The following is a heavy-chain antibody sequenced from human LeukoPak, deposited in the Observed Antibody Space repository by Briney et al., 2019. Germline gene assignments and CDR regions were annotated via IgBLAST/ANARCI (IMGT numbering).Heavy chain of an antibody. CDR2: ISSGGSII. D-gene: IGHD6-19*01. CDR1: GFIFSSYE. J-gene: IGHJ4*02. V-gene: IGHV3-48*03. CDR3: AKVGQWLVDKKGGFDY. Sequence: PGGSLRLSCAASGFIFSSYETNWVRQAPGKGLEWVSYISSGGSIIYYADSVRGRFTISRDNSKNTLYLQMNSLRAEDTAVYYCAKVGQWLVDKKGGFDYGGQGPWVTVSS.